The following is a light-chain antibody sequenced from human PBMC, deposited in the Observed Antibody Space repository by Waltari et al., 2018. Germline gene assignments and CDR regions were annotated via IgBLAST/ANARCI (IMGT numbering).Light chain of an antibody. Sequence: QAVVTQEPSLTVSPGGTVTLTCGSSTGAVPRGHYPHWFQQKPGQTPRTLIYDTSDKHSWTPARFSGSLLGGKAALTLSGAQPEDEADYYCLLSYSGVRLYWVFGGGTKLTVL. CDR1: TGAVPRGHY. V-gene: IGLV7-46*01. J-gene: IGLJ3*02. CDR3: LLSYSGVRLYWV. CDR2: DTS.